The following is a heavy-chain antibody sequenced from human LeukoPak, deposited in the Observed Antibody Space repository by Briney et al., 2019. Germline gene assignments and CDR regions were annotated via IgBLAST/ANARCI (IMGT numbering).Heavy chain of an antibody. CDR1: GFTFSSYW. CDR2: INEDGSQK. V-gene: IGHV3-7*04. Sequence: QPGGSLRLFCAASGFTFSSYWMSWVRQAPGKGLEWVADINEDGSQKDYVDSVKGRFTISRDSAKNSLYLKMNSLRAEDTALYYCVRGVDVWGQGTTVAVSS. J-gene: IGHJ6*02. CDR3: VRGVDV.